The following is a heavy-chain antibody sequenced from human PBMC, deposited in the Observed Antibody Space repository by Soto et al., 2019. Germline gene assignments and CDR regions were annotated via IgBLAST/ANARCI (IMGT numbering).Heavy chain of an antibody. J-gene: IGHJ4*02. Sequence: EVQLVQSVGGLVQPGGSLRLSCAASGFIFSDYYMDWVRQVPGKGLEWIGRTRNKAANYMAEYVASVKGRFIISRDDSQDSMYLQMHSLRTEDTAVYFCARDTGGSYDYWGQGALVTVSS. V-gene: IGHV3-72*01. CDR3: ARDTGGSYDY. D-gene: IGHD1-26*01. CDR1: GFIFSDYY. CDR2: TRNKAANYMA.